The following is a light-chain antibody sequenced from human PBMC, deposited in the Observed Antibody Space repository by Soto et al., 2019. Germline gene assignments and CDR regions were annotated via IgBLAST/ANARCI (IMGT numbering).Light chain of an antibody. CDR3: GTWDSSLSANWV. V-gene: IGLV1-51*02. CDR2: ENN. J-gene: IGLJ3*02. Sequence: QSVLTQPPSVSAAPGGKVTSSCSGSSSNIGNNYVSWYQQLPGTAPKLLIYENNKRPSGIPDRFSGSKSGTSATLGITGLQTGDEADYYCGTWDSSLSANWVFGGGTKLTVL. CDR1: SSNIGNNY.